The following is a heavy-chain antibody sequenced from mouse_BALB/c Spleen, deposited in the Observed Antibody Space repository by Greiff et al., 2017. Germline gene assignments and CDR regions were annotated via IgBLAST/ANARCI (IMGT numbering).Heavy chain of an antibody. J-gene: IGHJ3*01. CDR3: ARDGSSFPWFAY. Sequence: VQLQQSGPELVKPGASVKMSCKASGYTFTSYYIHWVKQRPGQGLEWIGWIYPGDGSTKYNEKFKGKTTLTADKSSSTAYMLLSSLTSEDSAIYFCARDGSSFPWFAYWGQGTLVTVSA. CDR2: IYPGDGST. V-gene: IGHV1S56*01. D-gene: IGHD1-1*01. CDR1: GYTFTSYY.